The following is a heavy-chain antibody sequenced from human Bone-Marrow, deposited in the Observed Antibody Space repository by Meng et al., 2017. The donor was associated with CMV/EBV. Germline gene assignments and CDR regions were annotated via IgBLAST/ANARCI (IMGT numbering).Heavy chain of an antibody. CDR2: ITPFNGDT. V-gene: IGHV1-45*02. D-gene: IGHD1-14*01. CDR3: ARSDGTGDAMDV. J-gene: IGHJ6*02. Sequence: SVKVSCKASGYTFTYRQLHWVRQAPGQALEWMGWITPFNGDTNYAQKFQDRLTISRDRSMSTAYMELSSLRSEDTAMYYCARSDGTGDAMDVWGQGNTVNVAS. CDR1: GYTFTYRQ.